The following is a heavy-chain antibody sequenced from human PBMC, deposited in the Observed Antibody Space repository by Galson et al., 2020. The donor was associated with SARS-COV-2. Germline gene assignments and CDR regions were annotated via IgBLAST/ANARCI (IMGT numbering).Heavy chain of an antibody. Sequence: GGSLRLSCAASGFTFSNAWMSWVRQAPGKGLEWVGRIKSKTDGGTTDYAAPVKGRFTISRDDSKNPLYLQMNSLKTEDTAVYYCTTDFVVVVTATLDAFDIWGQGTMVTVSS. CDR2: IKSKTDGGTT. CDR1: GFTFSNAW. J-gene: IGHJ3*02. D-gene: IGHD2-21*02. V-gene: IGHV3-15*01. CDR3: TTDFVVVVTATLDAFDI.